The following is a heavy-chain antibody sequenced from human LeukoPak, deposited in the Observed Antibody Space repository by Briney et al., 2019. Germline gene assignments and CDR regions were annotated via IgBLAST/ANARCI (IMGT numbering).Heavy chain of an antibody. J-gene: IGHJ4*02. CDR2: INPNSGGT. Sequence: APVKVSCKASGYTFTGYYIHWVRQAPGQGLEWMGWINPNSGGTNYAQKFQGRVTMTRDTSISTAYMELSRLRSDDTAVYYCAVTVTTGGFDYWGQGTLVTVSS. CDR3: AVTVTTGGFDY. V-gene: IGHV1-2*02. CDR1: GYTFTGYY. D-gene: IGHD4-17*01.